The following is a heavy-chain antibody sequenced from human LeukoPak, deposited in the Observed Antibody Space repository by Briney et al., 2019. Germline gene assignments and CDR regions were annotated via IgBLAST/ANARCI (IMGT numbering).Heavy chain of an antibody. Sequence: GASVKVSCKASGYTFTSYDINWVRQATGQGLEWMGWMNPNSGNTGYAQKFQGRVTITRNTSISTAYMELSSLRSEDTAVYYCARAYSSGWYLPYYYMDVWGKGTTVTVSS. J-gene: IGHJ6*03. CDR1: GYTFTSYD. CDR2: MNPNSGNT. D-gene: IGHD6-19*01. V-gene: IGHV1-8*03. CDR3: ARAYSSGWYLPYYYMDV.